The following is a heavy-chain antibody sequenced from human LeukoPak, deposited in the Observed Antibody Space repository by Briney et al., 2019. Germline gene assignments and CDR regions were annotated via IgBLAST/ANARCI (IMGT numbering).Heavy chain of an antibody. CDR1: GASISDYY. CDR3: ARDREIWFGDLPPLNAFDI. V-gene: IGHV4-4*07. Sequence: SETLSLTCSVSGASISDYYWSWIRQSAGKGLEWIGRLYSTGSTTYNPSLKSRVTISLDTSKNQFSLRLSSVTAADTAVYYCARDREIWFGDLPPLNAFDIWGQGTMVTVSS. CDR2: LYSTGST. D-gene: IGHD3-10*01. J-gene: IGHJ3*02.